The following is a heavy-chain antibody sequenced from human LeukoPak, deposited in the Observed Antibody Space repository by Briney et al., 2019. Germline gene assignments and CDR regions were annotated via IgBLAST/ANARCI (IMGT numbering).Heavy chain of an antibody. CDR1: GYTFTGYY. D-gene: IGHD3-22*01. CDR2: INPNSGDT. J-gene: IGHJ4*02. V-gene: IGHV1-2*06. Sequence: ASVKVSCKASGYTFTGYYMHWMRQAPGQGLEWMGRINPNSGDTNYAQKFQGRVTMTRDTSISTVYMELSSLTSDDTAVYYCARVGYYDTSAYLDYWGQGTLVTVSS. CDR3: ARVGYYDTSAYLDY.